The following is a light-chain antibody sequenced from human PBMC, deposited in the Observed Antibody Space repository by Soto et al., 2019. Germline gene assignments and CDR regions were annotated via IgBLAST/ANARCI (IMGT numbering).Light chain of an antibody. J-gene: IGKJ1*01. Sequence: DVVMTQSPLSLPVTLGQPASISCRSSQSLVYSDGNTYLNWFQQRPGQSPRRLMYKVSNLAAGGPDRLRGSGSGTDFALKISRVEAEAAGVYYCRPGSHWPPSWTFGQGKKVEIK. CDR3: RPGSHWPPSWT. CDR1: QSLVYSDGNTY. CDR2: KVS. V-gene: IGKV2-30*01.